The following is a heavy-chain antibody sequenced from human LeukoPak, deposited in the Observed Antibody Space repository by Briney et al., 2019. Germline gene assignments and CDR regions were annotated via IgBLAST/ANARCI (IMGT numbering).Heavy chain of an antibody. V-gene: IGHV3-74*01. CDR1: GFTFSSYW. CDR3: ASQSLYWDFDY. D-gene: IGHD2-8*02. CDR2: INSDGSST. J-gene: IGHJ4*02. Sequence: GGSLRLSCGASGFTFSSYWMHWVRQAPGKGLVWVSRINSDGSSTSYADSVKGRFTISRDNAKNTLYLQMNSLRAEDTAVYYCASQSLYWDFDYWGQGTLVTVSP.